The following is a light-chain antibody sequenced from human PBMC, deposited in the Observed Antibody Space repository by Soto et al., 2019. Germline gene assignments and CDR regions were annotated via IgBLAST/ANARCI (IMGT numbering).Light chain of an antibody. CDR1: SSDIGGYNY. CDR2: DVS. CDR3: CSYTTSNTRQIV. Sequence: QSALTQPASVSGSPGQSITISCTGTSSDIGGYNYVSWYQQHPGKAPKFMIYDVSNRPSGVSNRFSGSKSGNTASLTISGLHAEDEAAYYCCSYTTSNTRQIVFGTGTKVTVL. V-gene: IGLV2-14*01. J-gene: IGLJ1*01.